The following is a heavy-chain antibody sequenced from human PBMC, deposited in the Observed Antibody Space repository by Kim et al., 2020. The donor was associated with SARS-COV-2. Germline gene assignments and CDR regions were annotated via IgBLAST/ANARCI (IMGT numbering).Heavy chain of an antibody. CDR2: ISDNGSNK. V-gene: IGHV3-30*18. CDR3: AKVALRYFDWFPAYYYGMDV. D-gene: IGHD3-9*01. CDR1: GFTFSSYG. J-gene: IGHJ6*04. Sequence: GGSLRLSCAASGFTFSSYGMRWVRQAPGKGLEWVAVISDNGSNKYYADSVKGRFTISRDNSKNTLYLQMNSLRAEDTAVYYCAKVALRYFDWFPAYYYGMDVWGDGTTVTVSS.